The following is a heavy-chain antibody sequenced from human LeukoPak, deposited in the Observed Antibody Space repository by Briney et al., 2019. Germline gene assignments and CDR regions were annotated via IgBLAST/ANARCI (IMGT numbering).Heavy chain of an antibody. CDR3: AKWGVYVVDY. CDR1: GFTFNTYW. D-gene: IGHD3-16*01. J-gene: IGHJ4*02. CDR2: IRYDGSNK. V-gene: IGHV3-30*02. Sequence: GGSLRLSCSASGFTFNTYWRSWVRQAPGKGREGVAYIRYDGSNKYYADSVKGRFTISRDNSKNTLYLQMNSLRAEDTAVYYCAKWGVYVVDYWGQGTLVTVSS.